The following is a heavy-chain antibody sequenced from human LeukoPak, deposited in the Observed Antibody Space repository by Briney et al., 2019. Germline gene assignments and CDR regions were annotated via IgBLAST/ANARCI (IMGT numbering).Heavy chain of an antibody. CDR1: GFTFSSSA. D-gene: IGHD3-22*01. CDR2: ISNNGGYT. V-gene: IGHV3-23*01. J-gene: IGHJ4*02. CDR3: AKNALAAGVAHYYDSSGSFDY. Sequence: PGGSLRLSCAASGFTFSSSAMSWVRQAPGKGLEWVSAISNNGGYTYYADSVQGRFTISRDNSKSTLCLQMNSLRAEDTAVYYCAKNALAAGVAHYYDSSGSFDYWGQGTLVTVSS.